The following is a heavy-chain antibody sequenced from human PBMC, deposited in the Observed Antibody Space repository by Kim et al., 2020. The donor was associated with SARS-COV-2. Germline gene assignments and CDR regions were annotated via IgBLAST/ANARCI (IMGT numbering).Heavy chain of an antibody. J-gene: IGHJ4*02. D-gene: IGHD6-13*01. Sequence: SVQGRFTIHRDNAKSSLYMQMKSLRAEDTALYYCAKRPHAAAALTYYFDYWGQGTLVTVSS. V-gene: IGHV3-9*01. CDR3: AKRPHAAAALTYYFDY.